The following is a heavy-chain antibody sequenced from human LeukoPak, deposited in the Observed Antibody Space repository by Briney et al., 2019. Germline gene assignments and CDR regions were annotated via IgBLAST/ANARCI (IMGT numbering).Heavy chain of an antibody. Sequence: PGGSLRLSCVASGFIVSSNYMSWVRQAPGKGLVWVSRISHDGIISYADSVKGRFTISRDNAKNTLILQMNSLRVEDTAVYYCARDWVYKIDYWGRGTLVTVSS. D-gene: IGHD5-24*01. CDR2: ISHDGII. V-gene: IGHV3-74*01. J-gene: IGHJ4*02. CDR3: ARDWVYKIDY. CDR1: GFIVSSNY.